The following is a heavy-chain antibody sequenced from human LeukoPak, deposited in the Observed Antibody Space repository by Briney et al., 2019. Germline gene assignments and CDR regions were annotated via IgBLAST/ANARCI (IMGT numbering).Heavy chain of an antibody. Sequence: ASVKVSCKASGYSFTSYGISWVRQAPGQGLEWMGWISAYNGNTNYAQKLQGRVTMTTDTSTSTAYMELRSLRSDDTAVYYCARDSCSGGSCYLHYWGQGTLLTVSS. V-gene: IGHV1-18*01. CDR1: GYSFTSYG. J-gene: IGHJ4*02. CDR3: ARDSCSGGSCYLHY. CDR2: ISAYNGNT. D-gene: IGHD2-15*01.